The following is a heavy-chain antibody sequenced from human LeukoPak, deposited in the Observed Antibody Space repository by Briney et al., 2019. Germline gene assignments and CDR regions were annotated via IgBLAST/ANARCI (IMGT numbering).Heavy chain of an antibody. CDR1: GFTFSDYY. CDR2: ISSSGSTI. Sequence: KPGGSLRLSCAASGFTFSDYYMGWIRQAPGKGLEWVSYISSSGSTIYYADSVKGRFTISRDNAKNSLYLQMNSLRAEDTAVYYCAREDDSSGYYYRYWGQGTLVTVSS. V-gene: IGHV3-11*04. D-gene: IGHD3-22*01. J-gene: IGHJ4*02. CDR3: AREDDSSGYYYRY.